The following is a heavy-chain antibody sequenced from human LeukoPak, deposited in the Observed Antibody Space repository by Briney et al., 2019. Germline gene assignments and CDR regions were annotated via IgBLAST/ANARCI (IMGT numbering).Heavy chain of an antibody. Sequence: PGGSLRLSCAASGFTFSGYSMTWVRQAPGKGLEWVPNIKPDGSEKYYVNSLKGRFIISRDNGKNSLYLQMNSLRAEDTAVYYCARPFSVHFDWDFWGQGTLVTVSS. CDR2: IKPDGSEK. CDR3: ARPFSVHFDWDF. J-gene: IGHJ4*02. CDR1: GFTFSGYS. V-gene: IGHV3-7*01. D-gene: IGHD3-9*01.